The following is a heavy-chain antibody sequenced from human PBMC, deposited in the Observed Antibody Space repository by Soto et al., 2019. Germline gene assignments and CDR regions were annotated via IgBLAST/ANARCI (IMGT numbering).Heavy chain of an antibody. Sequence: ASVKVSCKVSGYTLTELSMHWVRQAPGKGLEWMGGFDPEDGETIYAQKFKGRVTMTEDKSTDTAYMELSSLRPEDTAGYYCATERQYYGSGSYINWFDPWGQGTLVTVSS. CDR2: FDPEDGET. J-gene: IGHJ5*02. CDR1: GYTLTELS. CDR3: ATERQYYGSGSYINWFDP. V-gene: IGHV1-24*01. D-gene: IGHD3-10*01.